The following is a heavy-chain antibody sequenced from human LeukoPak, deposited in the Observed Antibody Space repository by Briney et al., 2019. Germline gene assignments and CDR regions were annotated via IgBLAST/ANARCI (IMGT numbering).Heavy chain of an antibody. Sequence: GGSLRLSCAASGFTFGTYAMAWVRQATGKGLEWVSDISGSGSSTYYADSVKGRFTISRDNSKNTLYLQMNSLRAEDTAAYYCAKRGYDSGGYYGYFDYWGQGILVTVSS. D-gene: IGHD3-22*01. CDR2: ISGSGSST. CDR3: AKRGYDSGGYYGYFDY. J-gene: IGHJ4*02. CDR1: GFTFGTYA. V-gene: IGHV3-23*01.